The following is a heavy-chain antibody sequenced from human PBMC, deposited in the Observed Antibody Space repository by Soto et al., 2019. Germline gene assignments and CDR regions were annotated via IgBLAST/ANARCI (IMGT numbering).Heavy chain of an antibody. J-gene: IGHJ4*02. CDR3: AKDEGSGYSGYDYYGFDY. Sequence: PGGSLRLSCAASGFTFSSYAMSWVRQAPGKGLEWVSAISGSGGSTYYADSVKGRFTISRDNSKNTLYLQMNSLRAEDTAVYYCAKDEGSGYSGYDYYGFDYWGQGTLVTVSS. CDR1: GFTFSSYA. V-gene: IGHV3-23*01. D-gene: IGHD5-12*01. CDR2: ISGSGGST.